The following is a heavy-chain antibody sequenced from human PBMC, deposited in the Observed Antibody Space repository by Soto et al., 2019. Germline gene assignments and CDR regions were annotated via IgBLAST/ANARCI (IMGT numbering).Heavy chain of an antibody. CDR1: GFTFSSYA. V-gene: IGHV3-23*01. Sequence: EVQLLESGGDLVQPGGSLRLSCATSGFTFSSYAMTWVRQAPGKGPEWVSVISGTGATTYYADAVKGRFTISRDNSKNILYLQMNSLRVEDTAVYYCAKDVKTAVARAYDYWGQGTLVTVSP. CDR2: ISGTGATT. CDR3: AKDVKTAVARAYDY. D-gene: IGHD4-17*01. J-gene: IGHJ4*02.